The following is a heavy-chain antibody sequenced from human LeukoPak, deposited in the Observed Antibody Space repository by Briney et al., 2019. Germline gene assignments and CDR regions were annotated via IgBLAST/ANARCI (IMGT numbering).Heavy chain of an antibody. D-gene: IGHD6-13*01. CDR2: IYYSGST. J-gene: IGHJ4*02. V-gene: IGHV4-59*01. CDR3: AREVVAAAGTVDY. Sequence: SETLSLTCTVSGGSISTYYWSWIRQPPGKGLEWIGYIYYSGSTNYNPSLKSRVTISVDTSKNQFSLKLSSVTAADTAVYYCAREVVAAAGTVDYWGQGALVIVSS. CDR1: GGSISTYY.